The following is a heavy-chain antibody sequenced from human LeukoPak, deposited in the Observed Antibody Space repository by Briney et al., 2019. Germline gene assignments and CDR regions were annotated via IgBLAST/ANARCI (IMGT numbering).Heavy chain of an antibody. CDR3: ARETEYCSSTSCYGLDY. CDR1: GFTFSSYA. D-gene: IGHD2-2*01. J-gene: IGHJ4*02. V-gene: IGHV3-30*04. CDR2: ISYDGSNK. Sequence: GGSLRLSCAASGFTFSSYAMHWVRQAPGKGLEGVAVISYDGSNKYYADSVKGRFTISRDNSKNTLYLQMNSLRAEDTAVYYCARETEYCSSTSCYGLDYWGQGTLVTVSS.